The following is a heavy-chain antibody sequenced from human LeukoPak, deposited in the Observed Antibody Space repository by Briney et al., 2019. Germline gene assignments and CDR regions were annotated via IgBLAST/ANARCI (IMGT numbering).Heavy chain of an antibody. CDR3: ARGEVGPEDYYYYYMDV. CDR2: INHSGST. J-gene: IGHJ6*03. Sequence: SETLSLTCAVYGGSFSGYYWSWIRQPPGKGLEWIGEINHSGSTNYKPSHKSRVTISVDTSKNQFSLKLSSVTAADTAVYYCARGEVGPEDYYYYYMDVWGKGTTVTVSS. CDR1: GGSFSGYY. V-gene: IGHV4-34*01. D-gene: IGHD1-14*01.